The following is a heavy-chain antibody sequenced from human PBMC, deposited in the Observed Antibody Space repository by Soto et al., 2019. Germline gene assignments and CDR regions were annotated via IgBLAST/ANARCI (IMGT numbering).Heavy chain of an antibody. V-gene: IGHV4-34*01. CDR1: GGSFSGYY. D-gene: IGHD3-10*01. CDR2: INHSGST. Sequence: QVQLQQWGAGLLKPSETLSLTCAVYGGSFSGYYWSWIRQPPGKGLEWIGEINHSGSTNYNPPLNSRVTISVDTSQTQFSLKLSSVTAADTAVYYCARRGSRSRFDYWGQRTLVTVSS. CDR3: ARRGSRSRFDY. J-gene: IGHJ4*02.